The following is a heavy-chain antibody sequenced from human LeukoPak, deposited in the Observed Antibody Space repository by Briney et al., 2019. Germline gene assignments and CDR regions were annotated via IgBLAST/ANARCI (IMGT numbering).Heavy chain of an antibody. CDR3: ARLGEDTALSN. CDR2: SYYSGST. Sequence: PSETLSLTCTVSGGSISSSSYYWGWIRQPPGKGLEWIGSSYYSGSTYYNPSLKTRVTISVDTSKNQFSLKLSSVTAADPAVYYCARLGEDTALSNWGQGTPVTVSS. CDR1: GGSISSSSYY. J-gene: IGHJ4*02. D-gene: IGHD5-18*01. V-gene: IGHV4-39*07.